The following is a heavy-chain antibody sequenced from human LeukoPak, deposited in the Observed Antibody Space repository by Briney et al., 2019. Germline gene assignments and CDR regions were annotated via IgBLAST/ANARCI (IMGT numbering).Heavy chain of an antibody. Sequence: GASVKVSCKTSGYTFTNYYVHWMRQAPGPGPEWMGILNPSSGITKYAQKLQGRVTLTRDTSTSTVYMELSSLTSDDTAMYYCARGVMTTRLGKYFDFWGQGTLVTVSS. J-gene: IGHJ4*02. CDR3: ARGVMTTRLGKYFDF. V-gene: IGHV1-46*01. CDR2: LNPSSGIT. CDR1: GYTFTNYY. D-gene: IGHD4-11*01.